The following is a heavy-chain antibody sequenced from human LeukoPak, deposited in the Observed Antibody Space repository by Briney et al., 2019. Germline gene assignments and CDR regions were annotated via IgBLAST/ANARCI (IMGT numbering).Heavy chain of an antibody. CDR3: AKLGFDSSGSHSLVDY. D-gene: IGHD3-22*01. CDR1: GFTFSSYG. J-gene: IGHJ4*02. Sequence: GGSLRLSCAASGFTFSSYGMHWVRQAPGKGLEWVGFVSYDGSKKFYADFVMGRFSISRDNSKNTLYVQMNSLGAEDTALYYCAKLGFDSSGSHSLVDYWRQGTPVTVSS. V-gene: IGHV3-30*18. CDR2: VSYDGSKK.